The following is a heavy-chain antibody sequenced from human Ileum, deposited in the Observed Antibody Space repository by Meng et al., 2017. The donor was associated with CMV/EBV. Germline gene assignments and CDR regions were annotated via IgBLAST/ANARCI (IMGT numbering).Heavy chain of an antibody. CDR3: ARDGYSYGYRDNWFDP. V-gene: IGHV4-59*01. CDR1: GGSISSYY. Sequence: GSLRLSCTVSGGSISSYYWSWIRQPPGKGLEWIGYIYYSGSTNYNPSLKSRVTISVDTSKNQFSLKLSSVTAADTAVYYCARDGYSYGYRDNWFDPWGQGTLVTVSS. J-gene: IGHJ5*02. CDR2: IYYSGST. D-gene: IGHD5-18*01.